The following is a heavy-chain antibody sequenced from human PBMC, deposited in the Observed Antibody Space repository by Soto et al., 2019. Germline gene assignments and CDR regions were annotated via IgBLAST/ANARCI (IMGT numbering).Heavy chain of an antibody. CDR3: ARATSFSGHHGY. CDR2: IYYSGST. J-gene: IGHJ4*02. Sequence: QLQLQESGPGLVKPSQTLSLACTVSGGSFSSGGYYWSWIRQLPGKGLEWIGYIYYSGSTYYNPSLKSRFTISLDTSKNLFSLKLSSVTAADTAVYYCARATSFSGHHGYWGQGTLVTVSS. CDR1: GGSFSSGGYY. V-gene: IGHV4-31*03. D-gene: IGHD2-8*02.